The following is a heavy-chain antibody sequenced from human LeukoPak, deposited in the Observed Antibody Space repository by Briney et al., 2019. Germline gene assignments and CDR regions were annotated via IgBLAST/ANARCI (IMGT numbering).Heavy chain of an antibody. CDR1: GFTFSSYG. V-gene: IGHV3-23*01. J-gene: IGHJ4*02. CDR3: AKKRGYSYGDSFDY. Sequence: PGGSLRLSCAASGFTFSSYGMSWVRQAPGKGLEWVSAISGGGSSTYYADSVKGRFTISRDNSKNTLYLQMNSLRAEDTAVYYCAKKRGYSYGDSFDYWGQGTLVTVSS. CDR2: ISGGGSST. D-gene: IGHD5-18*01.